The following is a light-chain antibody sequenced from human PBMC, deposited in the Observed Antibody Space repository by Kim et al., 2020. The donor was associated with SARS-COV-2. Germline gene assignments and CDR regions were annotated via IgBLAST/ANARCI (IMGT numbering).Light chain of an antibody. J-gene: IGLJ3*02. V-gene: IGLV2-14*04. CDR1: ESDVGGYNY. CDR2: DIS. CDR3: SSYTSSRTWV. Sequence: GQSITLSCTGTESDVGGYNYVSWYQQHPGKAPKLMLCDISQRPSGVSNRLSGSKSGNTASLTISGLQAEDEADYHCSSYTSSRTWVFGGGTQLTVL.